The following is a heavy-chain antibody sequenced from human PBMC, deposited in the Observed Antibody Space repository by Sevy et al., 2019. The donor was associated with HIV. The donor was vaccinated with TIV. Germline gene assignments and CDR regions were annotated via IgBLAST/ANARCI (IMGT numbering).Heavy chain of an antibody. CDR1: EFMFSTYA. Sequence: GGSLRLSCAASEFMFSTYAMHWVRQAPGKGLEWVAVISYDGSSHYYADSVKGRFTISRDNSKNTLFLQMNSLRLEDTAVYYWARDAGYSTDWYPSDYWGQGTLVTVSS. CDR2: ISYDGSSH. D-gene: IGHD6-19*01. CDR3: ARDAGYSTDWYPSDY. V-gene: IGHV3-30-3*01. J-gene: IGHJ4*02.